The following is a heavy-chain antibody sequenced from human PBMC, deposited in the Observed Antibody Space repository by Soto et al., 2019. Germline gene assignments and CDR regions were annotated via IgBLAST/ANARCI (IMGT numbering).Heavy chain of an antibody. D-gene: IGHD4-17*01. Sequence: PSGTRSLTCPFSGVYLSSYYWSWIRQPPGKGLEWIGYIYYSGSTNYNPSLKSRVTISVDTSKNQFSLKLSSVTAADTAVYYCARDKDGDYDYWGQGTLVNVSA. V-gene: IGHV4-59*01. CDR2: IYYSGST. J-gene: IGHJ4*02. CDR1: GVYLSSYY. CDR3: ARDKDGDYDY.